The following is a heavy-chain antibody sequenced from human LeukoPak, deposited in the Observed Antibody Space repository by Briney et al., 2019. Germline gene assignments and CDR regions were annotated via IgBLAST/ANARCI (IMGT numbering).Heavy chain of an antibody. CDR3: AKATTVTIFDY. CDR1: GFTVSSDY. CDR2: ISGSGGST. V-gene: IGHV3-23*01. Sequence: PGGSLRLSCAASGFTVSSDYMGWVRQAPGKGLEWVSAISGSGGSTYYADSVKGRFTISRDNSKNTLYLQMNSLRAEDTAVYYCAKATTVTIFDYWGQGTLVTVSS. J-gene: IGHJ4*02. D-gene: IGHD4-17*01.